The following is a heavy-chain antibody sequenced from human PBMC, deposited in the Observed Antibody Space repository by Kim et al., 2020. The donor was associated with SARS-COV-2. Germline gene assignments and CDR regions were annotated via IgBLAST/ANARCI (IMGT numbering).Heavy chain of an antibody. J-gene: IGHJ4*02. D-gene: IGHD3-16*01. Sequence: SETLSLTCAVYGGSFSGYYWSWIRQPPGKGLEWIGEINHSGSTNYNPSLKSRVTISVDTSKNQFSLKLSSVTAADTAVYYCARPIYPRLGWGALDYWGQGTLVTVSS. CDR3: ARPIYPRLGWGALDY. CDR2: INHSGST. CDR1: GGSFSGYY. V-gene: IGHV4-34*01.